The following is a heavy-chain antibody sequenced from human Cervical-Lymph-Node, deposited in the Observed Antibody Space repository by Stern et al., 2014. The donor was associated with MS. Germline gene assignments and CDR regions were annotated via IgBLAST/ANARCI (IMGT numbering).Heavy chain of an antibody. D-gene: IGHD4-11*01. J-gene: IGHJ4*02. CDR3: AHTSIEDLAPYSAFHY. Sequence: QITLKESGRTLVKPTQTLTLSCTFSGFSISTSKVGVGWIRQPPGKALEFLAVIYGGDDERRSRYLRNRLTMSMGPSDNQVVLRMTNMDPLDTATYYCAHTSIEDLAPYSAFHYWGQGTLVTVSS. CDR1: GFSISTSKVG. CDR2: IYGGDDE. V-gene: IGHV2-5*02.